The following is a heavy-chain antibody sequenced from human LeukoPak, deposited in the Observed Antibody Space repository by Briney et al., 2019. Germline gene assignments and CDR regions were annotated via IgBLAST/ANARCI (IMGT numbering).Heavy chain of an antibody. Sequence: SGESLKISCKGSGYSFTSYWIGWVRQMPGKGLEWMGIIYPGDSDTRYSPSFQGQVTISADKSISTAYLQWSGLKASDTAMYYCARHHEYGQNWFDPWGQGTLVTVSS. CDR2: IYPGDSDT. D-gene: IGHD6-6*01. J-gene: IGHJ5*02. CDR1: GYSFTSYW. CDR3: ARHHEYGQNWFDP. V-gene: IGHV5-51*01.